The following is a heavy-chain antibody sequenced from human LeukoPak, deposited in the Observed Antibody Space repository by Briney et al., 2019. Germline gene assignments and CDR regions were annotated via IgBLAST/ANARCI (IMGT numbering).Heavy chain of an antibody. CDR2: IYYSGST. V-gene: IGHV4-61*01. CDR1: GGSVSSGSYY. J-gene: IGHJ6*02. Sequence: PSETLSLTCTVSGGSVSSGSYYWSWIRQPPGTGLEWIGYIYYSGSTNYNPSLKSRVTISVDTSKNQFSLKLSSVTAADTAVYYCARDRIAAAGRYYYYGMDVWGQGTTVTVSS. D-gene: IGHD6-13*01. CDR3: ARDRIAAAGRYYYYGMDV.